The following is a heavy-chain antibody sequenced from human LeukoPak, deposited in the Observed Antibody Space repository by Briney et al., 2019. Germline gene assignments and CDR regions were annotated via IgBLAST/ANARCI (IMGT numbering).Heavy chain of an antibody. Sequence: SGGSLRLSCAASGFTFSSYAMHWVRQAPGKGLEWVAVISYDGSNKYYADSVKGRFTISRDNSKNTLYLQMSSLRAEDTAVYYCARGSFFSGKGPHMDVWGKGTTVTVSS. CDR2: ISYDGSNK. J-gene: IGHJ6*03. CDR1: GFTFSSYA. CDR3: ARGSFFSGKGPHMDV. D-gene: IGHD3-10*01. V-gene: IGHV3-30*04.